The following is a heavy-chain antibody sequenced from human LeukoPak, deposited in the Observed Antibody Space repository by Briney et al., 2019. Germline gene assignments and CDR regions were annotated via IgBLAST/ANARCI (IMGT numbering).Heavy chain of an antibody. CDR1: GFTFSSYA. CDR3: AKDSVYYGDLIRPARPDAFDI. V-gene: IGHV3-23*01. Sequence: PGGSLRLSCAASGFTFSSYAMSWVRQAPGKGLEWVSAISGSGGSTYYADSVKGRFTISRDNSKKTLYLQMNSLSAEDTAVYYCAKDSVYYGDLIRPARPDAFDIWGQGTMVAVSS. D-gene: IGHD4-17*01. CDR2: ISGSGGST. J-gene: IGHJ3*02.